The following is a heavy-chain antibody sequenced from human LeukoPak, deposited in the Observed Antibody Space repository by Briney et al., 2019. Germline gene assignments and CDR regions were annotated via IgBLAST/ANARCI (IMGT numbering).Heavy chain of an antibody. D-gene: IGHD1-26*01. CDR1: GFTFDDYA. J-gene: IGHJ3*02. V-gene: IGHV3-9*01. Sequence: QAGGSLRLSCAASGFTFDDYAMPWVRQAPGKVLEWVSGISWNSGSIGYADSVKGRFTISRDNAKNSLYLQMNSLRAEDTALYYCAKAMQWRSGSPGTAFDIWGQGTMVTVSS. CDR3: AKAMQWRSGSPGTAFDI. CDR2: ISWNSGSI.